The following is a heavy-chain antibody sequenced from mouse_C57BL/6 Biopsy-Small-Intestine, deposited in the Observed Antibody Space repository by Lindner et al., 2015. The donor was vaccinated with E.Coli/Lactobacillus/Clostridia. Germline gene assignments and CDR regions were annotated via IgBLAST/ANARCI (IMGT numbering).Heavy chain of an antibody. CDR1: GYTFTTYT. D-gene: IGHD1-1*01. V-gene: IGHV1-4*01. CDR2: INPSSGFT. CDR3: ARRGIITTVVAPDY. Sequence: VQLQESGAELARPGASVRMSCKASGYTFTTYTMHWVKQRPGQGLDWIGYINPSSGFTNYNQKFKDKATLTADKSSNTAYMQLSSLTSEDSAVYYCARRGIITTVVAPDYWGRRHHSHSLL. J-gene: IGHJ2*01.